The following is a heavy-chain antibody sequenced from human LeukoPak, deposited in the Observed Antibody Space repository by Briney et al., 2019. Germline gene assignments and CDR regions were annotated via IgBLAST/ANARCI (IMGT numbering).Heavy chain of an antibody. J-gene: IGHJ5*02. D-gene: IGHD1-20*01. V-gene: IGHV3-33*01. Sequence: GGSLRLSCAASGFTFSSYGMHWVRQAPGKGLEWVAVIWYDGSNKYYADSVKGRFTISRDNSKNTLYLQMNSLRAEDTAVYYCARSPTTIITGNWFDPWGQGTLVTVSS. CDR3: ARSPTTIITGNWFDP. CDR2: IWYDGSNK. CDR1: GFTFSSYG.